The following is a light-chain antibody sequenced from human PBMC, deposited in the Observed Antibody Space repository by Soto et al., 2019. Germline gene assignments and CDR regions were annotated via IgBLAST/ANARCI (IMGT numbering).Light chain of an antibody. Sequence: EIVLTQSPGTLSVSPGERVTLSCRASQSVSNKLGWYQHKPGQAPRLLIYDTSTRAAGTPARFTGSGSGTDFTLTISSLQSEDFAVYYCQQRSNWPPAFGQGTRLEIK. V-gene: IGKV3-15*01. CDR1: QSVSNK. CDR3: QQRSNWPPA. J-gene: IGKJ5*01. CDR2: DTS.